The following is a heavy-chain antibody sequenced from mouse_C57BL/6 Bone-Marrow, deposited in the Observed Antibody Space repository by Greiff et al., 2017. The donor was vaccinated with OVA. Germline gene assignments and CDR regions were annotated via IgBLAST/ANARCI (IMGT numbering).Heavy chain of an antibody. J-gene: IGHJ3*01. CDR2: IWSGGST. CDR1: GFSLTSYG. CDR3: ARKDHYSKSWFAY. V-gene: IGHV2-2*01. Sequence: VKLQESGPGLVQPSQSLSITCTVSGFSLTSYGVHWVRQSPGKGLEWLGVIWSGGSTDYNAAFISRLSISKDNSKSQVFFKMNSLQADDTAIYYCARKDHYSKSWFAYWGQGTLVTVSA. D-gene: IGHD2-5*01.